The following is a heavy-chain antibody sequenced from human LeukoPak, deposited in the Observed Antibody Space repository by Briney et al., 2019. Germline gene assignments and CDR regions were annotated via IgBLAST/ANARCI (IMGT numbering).Heavy chain of an antibody. J-gene: IGHJ3*02. D-gene: IGHD3-16*02. V-gene: IGHV4-4*07. CDR3: ARDPGFLITFGGVIVSYFDI. CDR1: GGSISYFY. Sequence: PSETLSLTCTVSGGSISYFYWSWIRQPAGKGLEWIGRIYTSGSTNYNPSLKSRVTISVDTSKNQFSLKLSSVTAADTAVYYCARDPGFLITFGGVIVSYFDIWGQGTMVTVSS. CDR2: IYTSGST.